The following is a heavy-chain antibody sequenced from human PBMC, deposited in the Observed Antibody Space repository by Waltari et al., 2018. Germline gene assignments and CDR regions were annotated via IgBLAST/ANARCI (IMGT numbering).Heavy chain of an antibody. CDR2: IWYDGSNK. Sequence: QVQLVESGGGVVQPGRSLRRSCAAAVFTFRSYGMHWVRQAPGKGLEWVAVIWYDGSNKYYADSVKGRFTISRDNSKNTLYLQMNSLRAEDTAVYYCARPDYYDSSGYYYVYWGQGTLVTVSS. D-gene: IGHD3-22*01. V-gene: IGHV3-33*01. J-gene: IGHJ4*02. CDR3: ARPDYYDSSGYYYVY. CDR1: VFTFRSYG.